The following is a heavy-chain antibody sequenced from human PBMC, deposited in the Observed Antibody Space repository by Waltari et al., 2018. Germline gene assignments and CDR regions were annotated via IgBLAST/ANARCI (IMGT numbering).Heavy chain of an antibody. Sequence: QVQLQESGPGLVKPSETLSLTCTVSGGSIGTYHWSWIRQPPGKGLEWIGYIYYSGSTNYNPSLKSRVTISVDTSKNQFSLTLTSVTAADTAVYHCVRHQAIGTSPRRGFDYWGQGTLVTVSS. D-gene: IGHD6-13*01. CDR1: GGSIGTYH. V-gene: IGHV4-59*08. CDR3: VRHQAIGTSPRRGFDY. CDR2: IYYSGST. J-gene: IGHJ4*02.